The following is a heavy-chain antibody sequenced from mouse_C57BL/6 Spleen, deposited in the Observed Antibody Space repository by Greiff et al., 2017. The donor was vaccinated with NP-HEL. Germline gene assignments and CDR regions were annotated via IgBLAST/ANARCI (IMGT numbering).Heavy chain of an antibody. J-gene: IGHJ2*01. CDR2: IYPRDGST. D-gene: IGHD4-1*01. CDR1: GYTFTSYD. CDR3: ARDWDKGYFDY. Sequence: VKLQESGPELVKPGASVKLSCKASGYTFTSYDINWVKQRPGQGLEWIGWIYPRDGSTKYNEKFKGKATLTVDTSSSTAYMELHSLTSEDSAVYFCARDWDKGYFDYWGQGTTLTVSS. V-gene: IGHV1-85*01.